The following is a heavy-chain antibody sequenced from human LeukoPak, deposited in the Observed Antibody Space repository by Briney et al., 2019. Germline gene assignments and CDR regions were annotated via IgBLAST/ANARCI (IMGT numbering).Heavy chain of an antibody. CDR1: GGSISSYY. D-gene: IGHD3-10*01. V-gene: IGHV4-59*01. CDR2: IYYSGST. J-gene: IGHJ4*02. Sequence: PSENLSLTCTVSGGSISSYYWSWIRQPPGKGLEWIGYIYYSGSTNYNPSLKSRVTISVDTSKNQFSLKLSSVTAADTAVYYCARDLDGSGSYWDYWGQGTLVTVSS. CDR3: ARDLDGSGSYWDY.